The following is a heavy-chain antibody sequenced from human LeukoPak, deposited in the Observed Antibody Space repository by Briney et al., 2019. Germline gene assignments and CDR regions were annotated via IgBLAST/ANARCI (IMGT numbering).Heavy chain of an antibody. D-gene: IGHD6-19*01. V-gene: IGHV3-33*08. Sequence: PGGSLRLSCAASGFMLSSTWMHWVRQAPGKGLEWVAVIWYDGSNKYYADSVKGRFTISRDNSKNTLYLQMSSLRAEDTAVYYCVREKSGYTNGWYLFDYWGQGTLVTVSS. CDR2: IWYDGSNK. J-gene: IGHJ4*02. CDR1: GFMLSSTW. CDR3: VREKSGYTNGWYLFDY.